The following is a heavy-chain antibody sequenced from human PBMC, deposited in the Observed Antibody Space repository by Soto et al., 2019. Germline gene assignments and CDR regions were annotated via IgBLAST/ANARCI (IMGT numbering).Heavy chain of an antibody. Sequence: QVQLQESGPGLVKPSETLSLTCSVSGGSISSYYWSWIRQPPGKGLEWIGYIYHSGKTNYNSSLKSRVTKSVDTSKTQISLKLSSVTAADTAVYYCARGSRYSYGYDVHYYYYMDVWGRGTTVTVSS. CDR1: GGSISSYY. CDR3: ARGSRYSYGYDVHYYYYMDV. J-gene: IGHJ6*03. CDR2: IYHSGKT. V-gene: IGHV4-59*01. D-gene: IGHD5-18*01.